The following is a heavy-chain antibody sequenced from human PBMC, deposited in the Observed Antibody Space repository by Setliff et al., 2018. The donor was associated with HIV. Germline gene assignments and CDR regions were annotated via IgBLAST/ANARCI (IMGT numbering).Heavy chain of an antibody. Sequence: EASVKVSCKASGHTFTNVDIHWLRRATGQGLEWMGWMNPNTGVSGYALKFQARVTMTRDTSISTAYMELSSLTSEDTAVYYCAREEDSGYDLDYWGQGTLVTVSS. CDR3: AREEDSGYDLDY. CDR1: GHTFTNVD. D-gene: IGHD5-12*01. J-gene: IGHJ4*02. V-gene: IGHV1-8*01. CDR2: MNPNTGVS.